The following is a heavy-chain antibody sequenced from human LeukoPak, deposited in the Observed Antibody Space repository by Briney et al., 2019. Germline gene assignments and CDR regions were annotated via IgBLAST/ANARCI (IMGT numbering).Heavy chain of an antibody. Sequence: GGSLRLSCAASGFTFSSYGMHWVRQAPGKGLEWVAVIWYDGSNKYYADSVKGRFTISRDNSKNTLYLQMNSLRAEDTAVYYCARDGKEGQFLEWLPTPFFHYGMDVWGQGTTVTVSS. D-gene: IGHD3-3*01. V-gene: IGHV3-33*01. CDR3: ARDGKEGQFLEWLPTPFFHYGMDV. CDR1: GFTFSSYG. CDR2: IWYDGSNK. J-gene: IGHJ6*02.